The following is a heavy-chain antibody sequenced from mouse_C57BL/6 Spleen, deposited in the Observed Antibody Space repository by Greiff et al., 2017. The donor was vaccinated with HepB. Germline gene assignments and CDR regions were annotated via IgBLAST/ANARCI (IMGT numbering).Heavy chain of an antibody. D-gene: IGHD2-1*01. J-gene: IGHJ2*01. Sequence: EVQLQESGPELVKPGASVKISCMASGYSFTDYNMNWVKQSNGKSLEWIGVINPNYGTTSYNQKFKGKATLTVDQSSSTAYMQLNSLTSEDSAVYYCASSLYGNYPFDYWGQGTTLTVSS. CDR1: GYSFTDYN. CDR3: ASSLYGNYPFDY. V-gene: IGHV1-39*01. CDR2: INPNYGTT.